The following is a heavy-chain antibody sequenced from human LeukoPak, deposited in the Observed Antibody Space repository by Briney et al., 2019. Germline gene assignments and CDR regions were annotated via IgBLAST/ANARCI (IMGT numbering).Heavy chain of an antibody. V-gene: IGHV3-21*04. CDR2: ITTSSIYI. Sequence: SGGSLRLSCAASGFTFSSYNMNWVRQAPGKGLEWVSSITTSSIYIYYADSVKGRFTISRDNAKNSLYLQMNSLRAEDTALYYCARGGGITMVRGVIITPTSPFDYWGQGTLVTVSS. J-gene: IGHJ4*02. D-gene: IGHD3-10*01. CDR3: ARGGGITMVRGVIITPTSPFDY. CDR1: GFTFSSYN.